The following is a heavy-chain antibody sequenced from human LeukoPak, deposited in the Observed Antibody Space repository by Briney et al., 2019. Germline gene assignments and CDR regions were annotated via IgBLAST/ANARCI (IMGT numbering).Heavy chain of an antibody. CDR1: GFTFSSYE. CDR3: ARDDYYGSGSYDY. D-gene: IGHD3-10*01. J-gene: IGHJ4*02. CDR2: ISSSSSYI. Sequence: GGSLRLSCAASGFTFSSYEMNWVRQAPGKGLEWVSSISSSSSYIYYADSVKGRFTISRDNAKNSLYLQMNSLRAEDTAVYYCARDDYYGSGSYDYWGQGTLVTVSS. V-gene: IGHV3-21*01.